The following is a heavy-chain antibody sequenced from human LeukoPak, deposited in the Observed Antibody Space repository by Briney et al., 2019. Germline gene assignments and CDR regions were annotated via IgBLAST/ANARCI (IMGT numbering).Heavy chain of an antibody. CDR1: GGSISSGGYY. CDR3: ARGQVYDSRGFYMYYFDY. D-gene: IGHD3-22*01. V-gene: IGHV4-31*03. Sequence: PSQTLSLTCTVSGGSISSGGYYWSWIRQHPGKGLEWIGYIYYSGSTYYNPSLKSRVTISVDTSKNQFFLKLTSVTAADTAVYYCARGQVYDSRGFYMYYFDYWGQGALVTVSS. J-gene: IGHJ4*02. CDR2: IYYSGST.